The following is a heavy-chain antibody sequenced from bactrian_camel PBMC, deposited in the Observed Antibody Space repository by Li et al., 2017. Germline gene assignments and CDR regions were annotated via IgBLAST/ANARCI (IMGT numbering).Heavy chain of an antibody. J-gene: IGHJ4*01. V-gene: IGHV3S28*01. CDR3: AAHNVYPCDFEGLKSGC. Sequence: QLVESGGGSVQAGGSLRLSCAASRYTYSSYCMGWFRQVPGREREGVASIYTGGGRTYYDDSVKGRFTISKDNSNNTLYLQTNSLKPEDTAMYYCAAHNVYPCDFEGLKSGCWGRGTQVTVS. D-gene: IGHD4*01. CDR1: RYTYSSYC. CDR2: IYTGGGRT.